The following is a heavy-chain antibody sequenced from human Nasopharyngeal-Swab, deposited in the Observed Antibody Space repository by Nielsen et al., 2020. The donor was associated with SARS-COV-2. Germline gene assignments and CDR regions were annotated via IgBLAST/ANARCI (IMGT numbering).Heavy chain of an antibody. CDR2: IYYSGST. Sequence: SGTLSLTCTVSGGSISSYYWSWIRQPPGKGLEWIGYIYYSGSTNYNPSLKSRVTISVDTSKNQFSLKLSSVTAADTAVYYCARDDGYDLLDYWGQGTLVTVSS. D-gene: IGHD5-12*01. J-gene: IGHJ4*02. CDR1: GGSISSYY. V-gene: IGHV4-59*01. CDR3: ARDDGYDLLDY.